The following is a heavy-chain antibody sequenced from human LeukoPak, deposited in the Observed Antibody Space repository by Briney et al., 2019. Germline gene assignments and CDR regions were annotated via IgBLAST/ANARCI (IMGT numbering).Heavy chain of an antibody. CDR1: GYTFTGYY. J-gene: IGHJ4*02. D-gene: IGHD2-15*01. CDR2: INRNIGGT. CDR3: ASLYCSGGSCYDY. V-gene: IGHV1-2*02. Sequence: GASVKVSCKASGYTFTGYYMHWVRQAPGQGLEWMGWINRNIGGTNYAQKFQGRVTMTRDTSISTAYMELSRLRSDDTAVYYCASLYCSGGSCYDYWGQGTLVTVSS.